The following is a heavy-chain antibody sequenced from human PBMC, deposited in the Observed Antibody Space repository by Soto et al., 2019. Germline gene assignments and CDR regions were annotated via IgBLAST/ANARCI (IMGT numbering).Heavy chain of an antibody. CDR2: IIGDGSDT. D-gene: IGHD4-17*01. J-gene: IGHJ4*02. V-gene: IGHV3-74*03. CDR3: AVPRRTTVTPFDY. CDR1: GFTFSNYW. Sequence: GGSLRLSCAASGFTFSNYWMHWVRQVPGKGLVWVSRIIGDGSDTKYADSVKGRFTISRDNAKNTVYLQMNSLRVEDTAVYYCAVPRRTTVTPFDYWGQGTLVTVSS.